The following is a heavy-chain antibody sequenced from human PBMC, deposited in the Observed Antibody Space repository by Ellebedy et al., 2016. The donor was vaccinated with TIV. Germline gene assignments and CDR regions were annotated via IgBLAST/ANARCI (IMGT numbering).Heavy chain of an antibody. Sequence: GSLRLSCNVSGDSVGRHTYYWSWIRQPPGKPPEWIGYIFYTGDTDYHPSVQSRVSISLDKSKNQISLKLTSVTAADTAVYYCAAALTSVRYFDSWGQGTLVAVSS. CDR2: IFYTGDT. V-gene: IGHV4-61*01. J-gene: IGHJ4*02. D-gene: IGHD4-11*01. CDR1: GDSVGRHTYY. CDR3: AAALTSVRYFDS.